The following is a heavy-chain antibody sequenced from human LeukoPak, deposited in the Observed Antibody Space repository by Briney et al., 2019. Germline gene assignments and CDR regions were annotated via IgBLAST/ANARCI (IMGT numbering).Heavy chain of an antibody. J-gene: IGHJ6*03. Sequence: ASVKVSCKASGGTFSSYAISWVRQAPGQGLEWMGWIIPIFGTANYAQKFQGRVTITTDESTSTAYMELSSLRSEDTAVYYCATYWPGPYGDYEGYYYMDVWGKGTTVTVSS. CDR1: GGTFSSYA. V-gene: IGHV1-69*05. CDR3: ATYWPGPYGDYEGYYYMDV. D-gene: IGHD4-17*01. CDR2: IIPIFGTA.